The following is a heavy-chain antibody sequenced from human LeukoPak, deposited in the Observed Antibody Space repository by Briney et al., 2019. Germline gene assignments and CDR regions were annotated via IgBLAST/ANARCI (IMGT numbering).Heavy chain of an antibody. V-gene: IGHV1-69*01. D-gene: IGHD4-23*01. CDR3: ARGWLAETMVVTPYNY. Sequence: GSSVKVSCKASGGTFSNYATSWVRQAPGQGLEWMGGIIPIFGTANYAQKFQGRVTITADEFTSTAYMELSSLRSEDTAVYYCARGWLAETMVVTPYNYWGQGTLVTVSS. CDR1: GGTFSNYA. J-gene: IGHJ4*02. CDR2: IIPIFGTA.